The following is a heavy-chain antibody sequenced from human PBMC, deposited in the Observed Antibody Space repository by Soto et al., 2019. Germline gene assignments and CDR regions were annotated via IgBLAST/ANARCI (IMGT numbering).Heavy chain of an antibody. D-gene: IGHD2-15*01. CDR1: GYSFTSYW. J-gene: IGHJ4*02. Sequence: GESLKISCKGSGYSFTSYWIGWVRQMPGKDLGWMGIIYPGDSDTRYSPSFQGQVTISADKSISTAYLQWSSLKASDTAMYYCARRLGYCSGGSCSSYYFDYWGQGTLVTVSS. CDR2: IYPGDSDT. V-gene: IGHV5-51*01. CDR3: ARRLGYCSGGSCSSYYFDY.